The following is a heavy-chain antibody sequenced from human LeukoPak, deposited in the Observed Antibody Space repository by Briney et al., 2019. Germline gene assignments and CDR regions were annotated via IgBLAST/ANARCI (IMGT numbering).Heavy chain of an antibody. J-gene: IGHJ4*02. Sequence: GATVKVSCKASGYTFTGYHMYWVRQAPGQGLEWMGWINPNSGGTRYAQKFQGRVTMTRDTSISTAYMELSRLRSDDTAVYYCARDDYGDPDYWGQGTLVTVSS. V-gene: IGHV1-2*02. CDR1: GYTFTGYH. D-gene: IGHD4-17*01. CDR3: ARDDYGDPDY. CDR2: INPNSGGT.